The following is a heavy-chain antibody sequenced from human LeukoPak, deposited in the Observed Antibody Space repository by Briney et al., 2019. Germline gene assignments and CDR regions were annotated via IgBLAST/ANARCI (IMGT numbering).Heavy chain of an antibody. CDR1: GITFSSYA. CDR2: ISDSGGDT. J-gene: IGHJ4*02. CDR3: AKPSGRHPNYDFDY. D-gene: IGHD1-26*01. Sequence: GGSLTLSCAASGITFSSYAMSWVRQAPGKGLEWVSAISDSGGDTFYTDSVRGRFTVSRDNSKNTLHLQMNSLRAEDTATYYCAKPSGRHPNYDFDYWGQGTLVTVSS. V-gene: IGHV3-23*01.